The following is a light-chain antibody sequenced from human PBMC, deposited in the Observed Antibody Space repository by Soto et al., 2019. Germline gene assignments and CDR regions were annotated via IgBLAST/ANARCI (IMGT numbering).Light chain of an antibody. CDR1: QDISDY. CDR3: QQHDIVPLT. V-gene: IGKV1-33*01. J-gene: IGKJ4*01. Sequence: DIQMTQSPSSLSASVGDTVTITCQASQDISDYLNWYQQKPGKAPKVLIYDASNLETGVPYRFSGRGSGTDFTFTISNLQPEDIATYFCQQHDIVPLTFGGGTRVDLK. CDR2: DAS.